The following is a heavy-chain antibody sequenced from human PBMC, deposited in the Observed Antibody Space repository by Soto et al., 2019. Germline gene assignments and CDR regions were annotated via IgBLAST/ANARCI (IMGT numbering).Heavy chain of an antibody. J-gene: IGHJ3*02. CDR1: GFTFSSYS. Sequence: PGGSLRLSCAASGFTFSSYSMNWVRQAPGKGLEWVSYISSSSSTIYYADSVKGRFTISRDNAKNSLYLQMNSLRAEDTAVYYCARDNPGEYYYDSSGYSGPDSFDIWGQGTMVTVSS. CDR3: ARDNPGEYYYDSSGYSGPDSFDI. CDR2: ISSSSSTI. V-gene: IGHV3-48*01. D-gene: IGHD3-22*01.